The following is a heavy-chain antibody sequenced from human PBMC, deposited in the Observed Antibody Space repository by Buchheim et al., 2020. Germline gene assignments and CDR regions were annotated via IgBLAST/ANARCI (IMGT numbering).Heavy chain of an antibody. V-gene: IGHV4-59*01. CDR1: GGSISSYY. CDR2: IYYSGST. D-gene: IGHD6-13*01. CDR3: ARGPKYSSSWYRYYYYMDV. J-gene: IGHJ6*03. Sequence: QVQLQESGPGLVKPSETLSLTCTVSGGSISSYYWSWIRQPPGKGLEWIGYIYYSGSTNYNPSLKSRVTISVDPSKNQFSLKLSSVTAADTAVYYCARGPKYSSSWYRYYYYMDVWGKGTT.